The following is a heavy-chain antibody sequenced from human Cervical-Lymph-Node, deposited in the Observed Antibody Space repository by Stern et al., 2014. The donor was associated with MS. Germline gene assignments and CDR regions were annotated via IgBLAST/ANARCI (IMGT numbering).Heavy chain of an antibody. CDR3: ALSSETNDRWYSLGYDL. D-gene: IGHD6-13*01. CDR2: IFPVFGTP. Sequence: VQLLESGAEVTKPGSSVKVSCKASGGTFSKFPSSWVRQAPGQGLEWMGGIFPVFGTPTYAQEFRGRVTITADVSTSTVYMELSSLRSDDTAVYYCALSSETNDRWYSLGYDLWGQGTLVTVSS. CDR1: GGTFSKFP. V-gene: IGHV1-69*01. J-gene: IGHJ5*02.